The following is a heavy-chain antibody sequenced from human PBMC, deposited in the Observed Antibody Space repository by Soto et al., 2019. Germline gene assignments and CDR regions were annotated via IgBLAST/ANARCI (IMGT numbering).Heavy chain of an antibody. CDR1: GFTFSSYA. J-gene: IGHJ5*02. CDR3: AKALIAVAGTVPQNWFDQA. CDR2: ISGSGGST. D-gene: IGHD6-19*01. V-gene: IGHV3-23*01. Sequence: PGGSLRLSCAASGFTFSSYAMSWVRQAPGEGLEWVSAISGSGGSTYYADSVKGRFTISRDNSKNTLYLQMNSLRAEDTAVYYCAKALIAVAGTVPQNWFDQAWGQGTLVTVSS.